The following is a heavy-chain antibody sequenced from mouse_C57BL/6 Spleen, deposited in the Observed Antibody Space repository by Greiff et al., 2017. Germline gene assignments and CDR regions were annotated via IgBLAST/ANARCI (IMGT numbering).Heavy chain of an antibody. V-gene: IGHV1-64*01. D-gene: IGHD1-1*01. CDR2: IHPNSGST. CDR1: GYTFTSYW. J-gene: IGHJ2*01. CDR3: ARSTTVHYFDY. Sequence: QVQLQQPGAELVKPGASVKLSCKASGYTFTSYWMHWVKLRPGQGLEWIGMIHPNSGSTNYNEKFKSKATLTVDKSSSTAYMQLSSLTSEDSAVYYCARSTTVHYFDYWGQGTTLTVSS.